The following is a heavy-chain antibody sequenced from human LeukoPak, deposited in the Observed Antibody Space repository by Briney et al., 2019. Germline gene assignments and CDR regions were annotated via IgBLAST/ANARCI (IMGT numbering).Heavy chain of an antibody. Sequence: SETLSLTCGVYGRSFRGDYWGWIRQPPGKGLGWLGEINHSGSTNYNPSLKSRVTISVDTSKNQFSLKLSSVTAADTAVYYCARSGRAAIRGVMAWGQGTLVTVSS. V-gene: IGHV4-34*01. CDR2: INHSGST. CDR3: ARSGRAAIRGVMA. D-gene: IGHD3-10*01. J-gene: IGHJ5*02. CDR1: GRSFRGDY.